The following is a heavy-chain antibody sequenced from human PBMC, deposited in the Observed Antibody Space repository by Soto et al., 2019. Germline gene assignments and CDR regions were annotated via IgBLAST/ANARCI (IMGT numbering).Heavy chain of an antibody. D-gene: IGHD6-19*01. CDR3: ARGVGGSGLNWFDP. Sequence: SETLSLTCTFSGSSISGYYWTWIRQSPERGLEWIGYIHYSGSANYNPSLNSRLTMSVDRSKSQFSMKLASVTAADTAVYYCARGVGGSGLNWFDPWGQGTLVTVSS. CDR1: GSSISGYY. V-gene: IGHV4-59*12. J-gene: IGHJ5*02. CDR2: IHYSGSA.